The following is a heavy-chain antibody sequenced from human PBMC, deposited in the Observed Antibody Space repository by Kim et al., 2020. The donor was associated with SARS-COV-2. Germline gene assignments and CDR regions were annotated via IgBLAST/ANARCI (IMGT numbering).Heavy chain of an antibody. CDR2: INPSGGST. CDR1: GYTFTSYY. J-gene: IGHJ6*03. Sequence: ASVKVSCKASGYTFTSYYMHWVRQAPGQGLEWMGIINPSGGSTSYAQKFQGRVTMTRDTSTSTVYMELSSLRSEDTAVYYCARDSRNWNYAYYYYMDGWGKGTTVTVSS. V-gene: IGHV1-46*01. CDR3: ARDSRNWNYAYYYYMDG. D-gene: IGHD1-7*01.